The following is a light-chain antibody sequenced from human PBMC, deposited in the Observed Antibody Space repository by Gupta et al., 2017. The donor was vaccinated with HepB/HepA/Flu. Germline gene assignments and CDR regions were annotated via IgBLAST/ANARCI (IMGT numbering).Light chain of an antibody. CDR2: NNN. Sequence: FVLTQPPAASVPPGQRVTISCSGSGPNIGSNTVNWYRQLPGTAPKLLIYNNNTRPSGVPERFSGSKSGTSASVAISGLQAEDEADYYCAAWEDSMSVYVFGTGTKVTVL. CDR3: AAWEDSMSVYV. CDR1: GPNIGSNT. J-gene: IGLJ1*01. V-gene: IGLV1-44*01.